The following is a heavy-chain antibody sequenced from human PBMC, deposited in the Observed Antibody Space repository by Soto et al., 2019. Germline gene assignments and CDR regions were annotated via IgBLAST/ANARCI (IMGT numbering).Heavy chain of an antibody. D-gene: IGHD3-3*01. CDR2: IWYDGSNK. CDR1: GFTFSSYG. Sequence: GGSLRLSCAAPGFTFSSYGMHWVRQAPGKGLEWVAVIWYDGSNKYYADSVKGRFTISRDNSKNTLYLQMNSLRAEDTAVYYCARWSGYPTSNWFDPWGQGTRVTVSS. CDR3: ARWSGYPTSNWFDP. J-gene: IGHJ5*02. V-gene: IGHV3-33*01.